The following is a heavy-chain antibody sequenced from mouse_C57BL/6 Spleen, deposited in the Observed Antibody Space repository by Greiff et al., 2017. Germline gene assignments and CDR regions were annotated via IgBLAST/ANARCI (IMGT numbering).Heavy chain of an antibody. CDR3: ARGVTTVVAYYYAMDY. CDR2: ISYDGSN. D-gene: IGHD1-1*01. V-gene: IGHV3-6*01. CDR1: GYSITSGYY. J-gene: IGHJ4*01. Sequence: EVKLMESGPGLVKPSQSLSLSCSVTGYSITSGYYWNWIRQPPGNKLEWMGYISYDGSNNYNPSLKNRISITRDTSKNQFFLKLNSVTTEDTATYYVARGVTTVVAYYYAMDYWGQGTSVTVSS.